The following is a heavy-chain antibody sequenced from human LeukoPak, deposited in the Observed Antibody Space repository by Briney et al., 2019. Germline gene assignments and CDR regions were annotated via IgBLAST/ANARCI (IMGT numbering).Heavy chain of an antibody. Sequence: GGSLRLSCAASGFTLSRYAMSWVRQAPGKGLEWVSAISGSGGSTYYADSVKGRFTISRDNSKNTLYLQMNSLRAEDTAVYYCAKGGGIVVPAATPSFDYWGQGTLVTVSS. V-gene: IGHV3-23*01. CDR2: ISGSGGST. CDR1: GFTLSRYA. D-gene: IGHD2-2*01. J-gene: IGHJ4*02. CDR3: AKGGGIVVPAATPSFDY.